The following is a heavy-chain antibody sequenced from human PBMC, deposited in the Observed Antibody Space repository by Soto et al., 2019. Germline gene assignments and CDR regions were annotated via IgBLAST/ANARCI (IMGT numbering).Heavy chain of an antibody. CDR2: IYYSGST. Sequence: SETLSLTCTVSGGSISSYYWSWIRQPPGKGLEWIGHIYYSGSTNYNPSLKSRVTISVDTSKNQFSLKLSSVTAADTAVYYCARMLIAVAGTKATGNWFDPWGQGTLVTVS. J-gene: IGHJ5*02. CDR3: ARMLIAVAGTKATGNWFDP. V-gene: IGHV4-59*08. CDR1: GGSISSYY. D-gene: IGHD6-19*01.